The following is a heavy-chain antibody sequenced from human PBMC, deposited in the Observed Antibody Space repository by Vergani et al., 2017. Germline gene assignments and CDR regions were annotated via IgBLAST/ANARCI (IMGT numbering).Heavy chain of an antibody. D-gene: IGHD1-1*01. Sequence: QVQLVQSGAEVKKPGSSVKVSCKASGGTFSSYAISWVRQAPGQGLEWMGGIIPIFGTANYAQKFQGRVTITADESTSTAYMVLSSLRSEDTAVYYCARALGNVLGGYYYYYMDVWGKGTTVTVSS. CDR1: GGTFSSYA. CDR3: ARALGNVLGGYYYYYMDV. CDR2: IIPIFGTA. J-gene: IGHJ6*03. V-gene: IGHV1-69*01.